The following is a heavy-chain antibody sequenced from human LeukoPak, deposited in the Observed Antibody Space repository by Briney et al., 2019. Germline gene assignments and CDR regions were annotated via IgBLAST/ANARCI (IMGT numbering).Heavy chain of an antibody. Sequence: PSETLSLTCTVSGGSINGDEWWNWVRQPPGKGLEWIGEIYHSGSANYNPSLKSRVAISVDKSKNQFSLLLNSVTAADTAVYFCARDSKSDRSWYFDYWGRGTPVTVSS. D-gene: IGHD6-13*01. J-gene: IGHJ4*02. V-gene: IGHV4-4*02. CDR3: ARDSKSDRSWYFDY. CDR1: GGSINGDEW. CDR2: IYHSGSA.